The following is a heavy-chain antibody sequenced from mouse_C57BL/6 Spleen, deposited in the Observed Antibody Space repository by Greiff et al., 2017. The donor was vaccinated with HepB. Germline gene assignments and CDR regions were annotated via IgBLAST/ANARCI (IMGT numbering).Heavy chain of an antibody. CDR1: GYSFTGYY. J-gene: IGHJ4*01. V-gene: IGHV1-42*01. CDR2: INPSTGGT. CDR3: ASPYYYGSRRYYAMDY. D-gene: IGHD1-1*01. Sequence: VQLQQSGPELVKPGASVKISCKASGYSFTGYYMNWVKQSPEKSLEWIGEINPSTGGTTYNQKFKAKATLTVDKSSSTAYMQLKSLTSEDSAVYYCASPYYYGSRRYYAMDYWGQGTSVTVSS.